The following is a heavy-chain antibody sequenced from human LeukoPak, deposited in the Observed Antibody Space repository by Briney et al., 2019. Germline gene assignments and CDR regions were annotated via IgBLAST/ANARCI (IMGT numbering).Heavy chain of an antibody. V-gene: IGHV1-24*01. D-gene: IGHD6-19*01. CDR3: ATDQRIAVAGTELRY. CDR1: GYTLIELS. Sequence: ASVKVSCKVSGYTLIELSMHWVRQAPGKGLEWMGGFDPEDGETIYAQKFQGRVTMTEDTSTDTAYMELSSLRSEDTAVYYCATDQRIAVAGTELRYWGQGTLVTVSS. J-gene: IGHJ4*02. CDR2: FDPEDGET.